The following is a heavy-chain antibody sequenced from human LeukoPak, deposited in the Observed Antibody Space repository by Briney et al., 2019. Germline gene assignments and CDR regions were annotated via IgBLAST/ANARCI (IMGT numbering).Heavy chain of an antibody. CDR2: ISAYNGNT. CDR1: GYTFTSYG. J-gene: IGHJ4*02. V-gene: IGHV1-18*01. CDR3: ARVSDYYDSGGYFDY. Sequence: ASVKVSCKASGYTFTSYGISWVRQAPGQGLEWMGWISAYNGNTNYAQKLQGRVTMTTDTSTSTAYMELRGLRSDDTAVYYCARVSDYYDSGGYFDYWGQGTLVTVSS. D-gene: IGHD3-22*01.